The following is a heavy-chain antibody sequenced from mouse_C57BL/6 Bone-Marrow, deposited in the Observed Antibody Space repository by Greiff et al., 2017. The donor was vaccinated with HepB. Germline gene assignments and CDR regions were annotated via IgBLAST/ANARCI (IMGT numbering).Heavy chain of an antibody. V-gene: IGHV1-69*01. D-gene: IGHD1-1*01. CDR1: GYTFTSYW. Sequence: QVQLQQPGAELVMPGASVKLSCKASGYTFTSYWMHWVKQRPGQGLEWIGEIDPSDSYTNYNQKFKGKSTLTVDKSSSTAYMQLSSLTSEDSAVYYCARPRYYYGSTWYFDVWGTGTTVTVSS. J-gene: IGHJ1*03. CDR3: ARPRYYYGSTWYFDV. CDR2: IDPSDSYT.